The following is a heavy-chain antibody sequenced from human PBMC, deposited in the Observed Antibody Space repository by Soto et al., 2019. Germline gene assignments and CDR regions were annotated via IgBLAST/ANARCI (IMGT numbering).Heavy chain of an antibody. J-gene: IGHJ4*02. D-gene: IGHD6-13*01. CDR1: GGSISSGGYY. CDR3: ARDAVAAAGKTIDY. V-gene: IGHV4-31*03. CDR2: IYYSGST. Sequence: QVQLQESGPGLVKPSQTLSLTCTVSGGSISSGGYYWSWIRQHPGKGLEWIGYIYYSGSTYYNPSLKRRVTISVDTSKNQFSLKLSSVTAADTAVYYCARDAVAAAGKTIDYWGQGTLVTVSS.